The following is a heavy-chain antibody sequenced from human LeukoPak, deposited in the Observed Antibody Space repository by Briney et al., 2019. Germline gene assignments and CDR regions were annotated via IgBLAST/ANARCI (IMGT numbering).Heavy chain of an antibody. CDR2: ISYDGSNK. CDR3: ASSYYYDSSGPTRPY. Sequence: GGSLRLSCAASGFTFSSYAMHWVRQAPGKGLEWVAVISYDGSNKYYADSVKGRFTISRDNSKNTLYLQMNSLRAEDTAVYYCASSYYYDSSGPTRPYWGQGTLVTVSS. CDR1: GFTFSSYA. J-gene: IGHJ4*02. D-gene: IGHD3-22*01. V-gene: IGHV3-30-3*01.